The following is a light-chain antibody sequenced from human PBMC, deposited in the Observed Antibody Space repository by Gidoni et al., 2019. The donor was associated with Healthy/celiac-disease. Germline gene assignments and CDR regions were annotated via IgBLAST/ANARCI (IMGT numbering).Light chain of an antibody. J-gene: IGLJ1*01. CDR2: YDS. CDR1: NIGSKS. CDR3: QVWDSSSDHRGV. Sequence: SYLLTQPPPVSVAPGKTARITCGGNNIGSKSEHWYQQKPGQAPVLVIYYDSDRPSGIPERFSGSNSGNTATLTISRVEAGDEADYYCQVWDSSSDHRGVFGTGTKVTAL. V-gene: IGLV3-21*04.